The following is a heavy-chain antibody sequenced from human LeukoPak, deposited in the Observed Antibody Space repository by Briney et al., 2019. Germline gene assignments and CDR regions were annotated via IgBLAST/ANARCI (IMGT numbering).Heavy chain of an antibody. Sequence: SVKVSCKASGGTFSSYAINWVRQAPGQGLEWMGGIIPIFGTANYAQKFQDRVTITADESTSTAYMELSSLGSEDTAIYYCASRLYCSNTRCRNFPFAYWGQGTLVTVSS. CDR3: ASRLYCSNTRCRNFPFAY. CDR1: GGTFSSYA. D-gene: IGHD2-2*01. CDR2: IIPIFGTA. V-gene: IGHV1-69*13. J-gene: IGHJ4*02.